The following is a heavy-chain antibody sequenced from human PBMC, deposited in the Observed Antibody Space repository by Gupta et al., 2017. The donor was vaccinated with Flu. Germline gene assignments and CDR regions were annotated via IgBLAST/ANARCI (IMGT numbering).Heavy chain of an antibody. CDR1: GFTFSAYY. D-gene: IGHD1-26*01. Sequence: QVQLVESGGGLVKPGGSLRLSCAASGFTFSAYYMSWIRQAPGKGLEWVSYISSSGDAIYYADSVRGRFTISRDNTKNSLYLQMNSLRAEDTAVYYCASDRSYYGLFDYWGQGTLVTVSS. V-gene: IGHV3-11*01. J-gene: IGHJ4*02. CDR2: ISSSGDAI. CDR3: ASDRSYYGLFDY.